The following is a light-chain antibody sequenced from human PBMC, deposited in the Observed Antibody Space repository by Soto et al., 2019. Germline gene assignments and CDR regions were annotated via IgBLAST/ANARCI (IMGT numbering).Light chain of an antibody. J-gene: IGKJ1*01. CDR3: QQYNNWPGT. Sequence: EIVLTQSPGTLSVSPGERATLSCRASQSVSSKLAWYQQKPGQAPRLLFYGASTGATGIPARFSGSGSETECTRSISSLQSEDFAVYYCQQYNNWPGTFGQGTKVEIK. CDR1: QSVSSK. V-gene: IGKV3-15*01. CDR2: GAS.